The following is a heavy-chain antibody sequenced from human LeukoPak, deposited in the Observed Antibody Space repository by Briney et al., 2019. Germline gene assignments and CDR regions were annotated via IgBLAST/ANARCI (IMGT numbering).Heavy chain of an antibody. V-gene: IGHV1-69*04. J-gene: IGHJ6*02. CDR1: GGTFSSYA. CDR3: AREGVEVVPASYYGMDV. D-gene: IGHD2-2*01. CDR2: IIPILGIA. Sequence: GASVKVSCKASGGTFSSYAISWVRQAPGQGLEWMGRIIPILGIANYAQKFQGRVTITADKSTSTAYMELSSLRSEDTAVYYCAREGVEVVPASYYGMDVWGQGTTVTVSS.